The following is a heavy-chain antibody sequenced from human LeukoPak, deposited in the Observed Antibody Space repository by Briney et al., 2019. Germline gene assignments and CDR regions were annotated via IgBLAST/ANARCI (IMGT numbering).Heavy chain of an antibody. CDR3: ARLHYNYYYMDV. J-gene: IGHJ6*03. D-gene: IGHD1-14*01. V-gene: IGHV4-31*03. CDR1: GDSISSGVSY. CDR2: IFYSGST. Sequence: SETLSLTCTVSGDSISSGVSYWGWIRQRPGKGLEWIAYIFYSGSTYYNPSLKSRVPISVDTSNNHFSLEVRSVTAADTAVYFYARLHYNYYYMDVWGKGTPVTVSS.